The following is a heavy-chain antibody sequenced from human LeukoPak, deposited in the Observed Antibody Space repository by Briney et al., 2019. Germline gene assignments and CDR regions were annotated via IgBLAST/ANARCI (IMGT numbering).Heavy chain of an antibody. J-gene: IGHJ4*02. CDR3: AREGKGRFDY. CDR2: IYYSGST. CDR1: GGSISSYY. V-gene: IGHV4-59*01. Sequence: SETLSLTCTVSGGSISSYYWSWIRQPPGKGLEWIGYIYYSGSTNYNPSLKSRVTISVDTSKNQFSLKLSSVTAADTAEYYCAREGKGRFDYWGQGTLVTVSS. D-gene: IGHD1-26*01.